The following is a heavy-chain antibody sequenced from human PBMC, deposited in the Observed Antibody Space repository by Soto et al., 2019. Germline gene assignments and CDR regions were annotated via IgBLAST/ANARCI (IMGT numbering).Heavy chain of an antibody. CDR3: ARSRNTPFDY. J-gene: IGHJ4*02. Sequence: GGSLRLSCAASGFTFRSYAMSWVRQAPGKGLEWVSGISDSDGSTYYADSVKGRFTISRDDSKNTLYLQMNSLRAEDTAVFYCARSRNTPFDYWGQGTLITVSS. CDR1: GFTFRSYA. V-gene: IGHV3-23*01. CDR2: ISDSDGST. D-gene: IGHD5-18*01.